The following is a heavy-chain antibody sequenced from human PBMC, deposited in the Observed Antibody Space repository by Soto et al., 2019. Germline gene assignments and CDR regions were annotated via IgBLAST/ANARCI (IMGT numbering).Heavy chain of an antibody. CDR3: ASAWVVVTAPDY. Sequence: QVQLVQSGAEEKKPGASVKVSCKASGYTFTSYAMHWVRQAPGQRLEWMGWTNAGNGNTKYSQKFQGRVTITRDTSVSTAYMELSSLRSEDTAVYYCASAWVVVTAPDYWGQGTLVTVSS. J-gene: IGHJ4*02. V-gene: IGHV1-3*05. CDR1: GYTFTSYA. D-gene: IGHD2-21*02. CDR2: TNAGNGNT.